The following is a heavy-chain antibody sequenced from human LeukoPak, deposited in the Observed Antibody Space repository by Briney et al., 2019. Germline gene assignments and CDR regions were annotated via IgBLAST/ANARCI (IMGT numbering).Heavy chain of an antibody. CDR3: ARLKYGSPQH. CDR2: FGTRSTSI. V-gene: IGHV3-21*01. D-gene: IGHD1-26*01. Sequence: GGFLGLFCAASGFTFSSYAMNWVRQAPGEGLEWVSSFGTRSTSIYYARSVTGRFIIPRDNAKNSLYLQMNSLRAEDTAVYYCARLKYGSPQHWGQGTLVTVSS. CDR1: GFTFSSYA. J-gene: IGHJ1*01.